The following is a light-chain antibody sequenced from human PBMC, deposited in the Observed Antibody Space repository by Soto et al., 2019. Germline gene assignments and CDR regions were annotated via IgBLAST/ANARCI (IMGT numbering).Light chain of an antibody. CDR3: QQYYGTLPA. CDR2: WAS. CDR1: QSILYSSNNKNY. V-gene: IGKV4-1*01. Sequence: DIVMTQSPDSLAVSLGERATINCKSSQSILYSSNNKNYLAWYQQKPGQPAKLLIYWASTRESGVPDRFSGSGSGTDLTLTISSLQAEDVAVYCCQQYYGTLPAFGQGTKVEIK. J-gene: IGKJ1*01.